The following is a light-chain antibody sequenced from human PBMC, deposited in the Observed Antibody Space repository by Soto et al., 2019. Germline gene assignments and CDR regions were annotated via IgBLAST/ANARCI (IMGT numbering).Light chain of an antibody. CDR1: QTISSW. J-gene: IGKJ1*01. CDR2: DAS. Sequence: DIQMTQSPSTLSGSVGDRVTITCRASQTISSWLAWYQQKIGKAPKLLIYDASILENGVPSRFSGSGSGSEFTLTISSLQPDDFATYYCQQYNSYSWTFGPGTKV. CDR3: QQYNSYSWT. V-gene: IGKV1-5*01.